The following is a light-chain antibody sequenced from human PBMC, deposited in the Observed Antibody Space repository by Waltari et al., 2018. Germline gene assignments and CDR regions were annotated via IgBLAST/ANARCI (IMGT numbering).Light chain of an antibody. CDR1: NSDGGGYNY. V-gene: IGLV2-23*02. CDR2: DVT. CDR3: YSYAGITTVV. Sequence: QSALTQPASVSGSPGQSITIPCTGTNSDGGGYNYVSWYQQYQGQAPKLMIYDVTKRPAGVSNRFSGSKSGNTASLTISGLQAEDEADYYCYSYAGITTVVFGGGTKLTVL. J-gene: IGLJ2*01.